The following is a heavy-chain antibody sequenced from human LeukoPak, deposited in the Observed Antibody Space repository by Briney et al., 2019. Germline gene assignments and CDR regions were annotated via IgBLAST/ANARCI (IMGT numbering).Heavy chain of an antibody. D-gene: IGHD3-10*01. CDR3: ARDGGSGNGMDV. V-gene: IGHV4-34*01. Sequence: SETLSLTCAVYGGSFSSYYWGWIRQPPGKGLEWIGEINHTGSTNYNPSLKSRVTISVDTSKNQFSLKLSSVTAADTAVYYCARDGGSGNGMDVWGQGTTVTVSS. CDR2: INHTGST. CDR1: GGSFSSYY. J-gene: IGHJ6*02.